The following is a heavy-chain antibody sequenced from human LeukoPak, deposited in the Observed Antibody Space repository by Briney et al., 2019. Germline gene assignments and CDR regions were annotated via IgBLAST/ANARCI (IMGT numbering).Heavy chain of an antibody. D-gene: IGHD2-2*01. J-gene: IGHJ4*02. CDR2: FDPEDGET. V-gene: IGHV1-24*01. Sequence: ASVKVSCKVSGYTLTELSMHWVRQAPGKGLEWMGRFDPEDGETIYAQKFQGRVTMTEDTSTNTAYMELSSLRSEDTAVYYCARVRRYCSSTSCSFLDYWGQGTLVTVSS. CDR3: ARVRRYCSSTSCSFLDY. CDR1: GYTLTELS.